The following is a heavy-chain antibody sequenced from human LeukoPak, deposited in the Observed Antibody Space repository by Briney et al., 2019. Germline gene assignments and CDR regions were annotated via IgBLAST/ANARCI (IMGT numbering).Heavy chain of an antibody. Sequence: SETLSLTCTVSGASFSSGDQYWNWIRQRPGEGLEWIGSIHPSGTLYNNPSLESRVTISIDTSKNQFSLNLNPVTAADTAVYFCSRGLDSRKLGYWGQGTLVTVSS. CDR1: GASFSSGDQY. D-gene: IGHD3-22*01. J-gene: IGHJ4*02. CDR2: IHPSGTL. V-gene: IGHV4-31*03. CDR3: SRGLDSRKLGY.